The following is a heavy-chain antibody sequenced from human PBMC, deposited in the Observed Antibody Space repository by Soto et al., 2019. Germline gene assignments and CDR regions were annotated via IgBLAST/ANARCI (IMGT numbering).Heavy chain of an antibody. J-gene: IGHJ4*02. CDR1: GGSISSYY. D-gene: IGHD5-12*01. CDR3: ARDLSGGYSGFDY. V-gene: IGHV4-59*01. CDR2: IYYSGST. Sequence: TSETLSLTCTVSGGSISSYYWSWIRQPPGKGLEWIGYIYYSGSTNYNPSLKSRVTISVDTSKNQFSLKLSSVTAADTAVYYCARDLSGGYSGFDYWGQGTLVTVS.